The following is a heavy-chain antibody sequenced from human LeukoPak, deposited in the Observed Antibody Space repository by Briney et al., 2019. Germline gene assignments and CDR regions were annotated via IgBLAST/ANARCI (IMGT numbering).Heavy chain of an antibody. J-gene: IGHJ4*02. Sequence: PGGSLRLSCAASGFTFSSYAMHWVRQAPGKGLEWVALILYDGSNKYYADSVKGRFTISRDNSKNTLYLQMNSLRAEDTAVYYCARGAHVDTAMITGYFDYWGQGTLVTVSS. CDR2: ILYDGSNK. CDR1: GFTFSSYA. V-gene: IGHV3-30-3*01. CDR3: ARGAHVDTAMITGYFDY. D-gene: IGHD5-18*01.